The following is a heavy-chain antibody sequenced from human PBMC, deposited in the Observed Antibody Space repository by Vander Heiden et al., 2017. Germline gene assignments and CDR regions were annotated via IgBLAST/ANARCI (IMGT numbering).Heavy chain of an antibody. CDR2: IYHSGST. CDR1: GYSISSGYY. Sequence: QVQLQESGAGLVKPSETLSLTCAVSGYSISSGYYWGWIRQPPGKGLEWIGSIYHSGSTYYNPALKSRVTISVDTSKNQFPLKLSSVTAADTAVYYCARGDYGDLNWFDPWGQGTLVTVSS. CDR3: ARGDYGDLNWFDP. J-gene: IGHJ5*02. D-gene: IGHD4-17*01. V-gene: IGHV4-38-2*01.